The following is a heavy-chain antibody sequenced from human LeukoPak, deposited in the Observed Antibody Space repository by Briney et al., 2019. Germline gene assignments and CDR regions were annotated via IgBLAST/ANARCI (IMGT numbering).Heavy chain of an antibody. CDR2: IYTSGST. D-gene: IGHD6-19*01. Sequence: PSETLSLTCTVSGGSISIGSYYWSWIRQPAGKGLEWIGRIYTSGSTNYNPSLKSRVTISVDTSKNQFSLKLSSVTAADTAVYYCARGGSGWHFFDYWGQGTLVTVSS. CDR1: GGSISIGSYY. V-gene: IGHV4-61*02. J-gene: IGHJ4*02. CDR3: ARGGSGWHFFDY.